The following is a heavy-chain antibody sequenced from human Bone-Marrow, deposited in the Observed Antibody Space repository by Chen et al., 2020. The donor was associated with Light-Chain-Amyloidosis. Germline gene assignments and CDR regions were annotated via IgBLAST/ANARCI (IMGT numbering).Heavy chain of an antibody. CDR2: ISTTGTTI. V-gene: IGHV3-48*03. J-gene: IGHJ3*02. CDR3: ARDRWVAHHFPGAVDI. CDR1: GFSFSNYE. D-gene: IGHD2-15*01. Sequence: EVQLVESGGGLVQPGGSLRLSCVASGFSFSNYEMNWVRQAPGQGLEWVSYISTTGTTIYYADFARGRFTISRDNAKNSLYLQMNSLRAEDTAVYYCARDRWVAHHFPGAVDIWAKGQWSPSLQ.